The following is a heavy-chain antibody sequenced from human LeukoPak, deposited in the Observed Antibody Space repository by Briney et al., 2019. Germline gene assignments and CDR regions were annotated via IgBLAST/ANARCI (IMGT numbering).Heavy chain of an antibody. CDR3: ARRDYDFWSGYSSHYYGMDV. CDR1: GGSISSSNW. V-gene: IGHV4-4*02. CDR2: IYHSGST. D-gene: IGHD3-3*01. Sequence: SETLSLTCAVSGGSISSSNWWSWVRQPPGKGLEWIGEIYHSGSTNYNPSLKSRVTISVDKSKNQFSLKLSSVTAADTAVYYCARRDYDFWSGYSSHYYGMDVWGQGTTVTVSS. J-gene: IGHJ6*02.